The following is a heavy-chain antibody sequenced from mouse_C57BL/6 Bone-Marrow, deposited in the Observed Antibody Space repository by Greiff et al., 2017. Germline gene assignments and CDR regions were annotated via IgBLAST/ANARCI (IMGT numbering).Heavy chain of an antibody. V-gene: IGHV14-4*01. Sequence: EVQVVESGAELVRPGASVKLSCTASGFNIKDDYMHWVKQRPEQGLEWIGWLDPENGDTEYASKFQGKATITVDTSSNTAYLQLSSLTSEDTAVYYCTRIAYWGQGTLVTVSA. CDR3: TRIAY. CDR2: LDPENGDT. J-gene: IGHJ3*01. CDR1: GFNIKDDY.